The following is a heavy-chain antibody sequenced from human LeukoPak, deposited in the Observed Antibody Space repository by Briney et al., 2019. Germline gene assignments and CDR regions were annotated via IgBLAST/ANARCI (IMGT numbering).Heavy chain of an antibody. V-gene: IGHV4-59*12. Sequence: PSETLSLTCTVSGGSISSYYWSWIRQPPGKGLEWIGYIYYSGSTNYNPSLKSRVTISVDTSKNQYSLKLSSVTAAGTAVYYCARDFPPRYYYGSGSYYNWFDPWGQGTLVTVSS. D-gene: IGHD3-10*01. CDR1: GGSISSYY. J-gene: IGHJ5*02. CDR3: ARDFPPRYYYGSGSYYNWFDP. CDR2: IYYSGST.